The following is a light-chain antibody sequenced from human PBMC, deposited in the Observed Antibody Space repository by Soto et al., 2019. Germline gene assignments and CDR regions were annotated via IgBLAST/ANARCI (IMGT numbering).Light chain of an antibody. CDR1: QGIRND. CDR2: AAS. Sequence: AIQMTQSPASLSASVGDRVTITCRAGQGIRNDLGWYQQKPGTAPKLLIYAASSLETGVPSRFSGSASGTVFTLTISSLQPEDFASYYCLQDYNNPWTFGQGTKVEIK. V-gene: IGKV1-6*01. CDR3: LQDYNNPWT. J-gene: IGKJ1*01.